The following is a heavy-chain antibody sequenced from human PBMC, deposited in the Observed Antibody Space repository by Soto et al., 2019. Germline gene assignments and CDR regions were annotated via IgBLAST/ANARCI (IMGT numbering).Heavy chain of an antibody. Sequence: QVQLVESGGDLVRPGGSLRLSCAASGFTFSDSYMSWIRQAPGKGLEWVSYMSGSSSYTDYADSVKGRFTISRDNAKKSMYLQMDSLRAEDTAVYYCARDHSYCSGGRCYSGWFDPWGQGTLVTVSS. D-gene: IGHD2-15*01. CDR2: MSGSSSYT. V-gene: IGHV3-11*06. J-gene: IGHJ5*02. CDR3: ARDHSYCSGGRCYSGWFDP. CDR1: GFTFSDSY.